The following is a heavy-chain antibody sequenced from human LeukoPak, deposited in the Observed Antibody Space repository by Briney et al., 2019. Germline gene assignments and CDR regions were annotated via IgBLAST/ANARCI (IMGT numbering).Heavy chain of an antibody. D-gene: IGHD4-17*01. CDR2: INPSGGST. J-gene: IGHJ4*02. V-gene: IGHV1-46*01. CDR3: ARDGVGDYGDSNLGY. Sequence: ASVKVSCKASGYTFTSYYMHWVRQAPGQGLEWMGIINPSGGSTSYAQKFQGRVTMTRDTSTSTVYMELSSLRSEDTAVYYCARDGVGDYGDSNLGYWGPGTLVTVSS. CDR1: GYTFTSYY.